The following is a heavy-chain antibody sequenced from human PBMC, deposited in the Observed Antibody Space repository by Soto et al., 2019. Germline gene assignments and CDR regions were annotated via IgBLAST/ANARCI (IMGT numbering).Heavy chain of an antibody. CDR3: AREQYNWKI. Sequence: ASETLSLTCTVSGGSISTYYWSWIRQPPGKGLEWLGYIYYNGNSYYNPSLKSRLTMSVDTSKNQFSLRLSSATAADTAVYYCAREQYNWKIWGQGTLVTVSS. V-gene: IGHV4-59*01. CDR1: GGSISTYY. J-gene: IGHJ4*02. D-gene: IGHD1-20*01. CDR2: IYYNGNS.